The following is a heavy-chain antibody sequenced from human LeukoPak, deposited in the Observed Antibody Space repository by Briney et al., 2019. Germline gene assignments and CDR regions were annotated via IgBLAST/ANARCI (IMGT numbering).Heavy chain of an antibody. V-gene: IGHV3-23*01. D-gene: IGHD3-10*01. Sequence: GGSLRLSCAAPRFTFSSYAMSWVRQTPGQGLEWVSAISGSGGNTNYADSVKGRFTISRDNSKNTLYLQMNSLRAEDTALYYCAKVPHYYFGSGSYQFDSWGQGTLVAVSS. CDR2: ISGSGGNT. CDR3: AKVPHYYFGSGSYQFDS. J-gene: IGHJ4*02. CDR1: RFTFSSYA.